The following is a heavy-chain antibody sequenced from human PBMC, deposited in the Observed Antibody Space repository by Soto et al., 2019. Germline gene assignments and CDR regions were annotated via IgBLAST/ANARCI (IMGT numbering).Heavy chain of an antibody. CDR1: GFTFSNYA. CDR3: AKRSSGYYNRGDY. CDR2: ISGSGVNT. V-gene: IGHV3-23*01. J-gene: IGHJ4*02. D-gene: IGHD3-22*01. Sequence: PGGSLRLSCTASGFTFSNYAMSWVRQAPGKGLEWVSAISGSGVNTYYADSVKGRFTISRDNSKNTLYLQMNSLRGEDTAVYYCAKRSSGYYNRGDYWGQGTLVTVSS.